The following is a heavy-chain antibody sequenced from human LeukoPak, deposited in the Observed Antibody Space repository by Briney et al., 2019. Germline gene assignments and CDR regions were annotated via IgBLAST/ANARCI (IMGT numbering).Heavy chain of an antibody. V-gene: IGHV4-59*13. CDR2: IYYSGTT. Sequence: SETLSLTCTVSGGSISPYYWSWIRRPPGKGLEWSGYIYYSGTTNYNPSLKSRVTMSVDTSKNQFSLNLSSVTAADTAVYYCARETAHYYDTSRGWFDPWGQGTLVTVSS. CDR1: GGSISPYY. D-gene: IGHD3-22*01. CDR3: ARETAHYYDTSRGWFDP. J-gene: IGHJ5*02.